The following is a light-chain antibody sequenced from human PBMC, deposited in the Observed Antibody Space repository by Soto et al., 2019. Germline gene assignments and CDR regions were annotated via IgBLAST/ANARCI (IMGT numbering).Light chain of an antibody. Sequence: ERVMTQSPDTLSVSPGERITLSCRASQSVSSNLAWYQQKPGQAPRLLIYAASTRATGIPARFSGSGSGTEFTLTISSLQSEDFAVYYCQQYNNWPRTFGQGTKVDIK. CDR2: AAS. CDR3: QQYNNWPRT. CDR1: QSVSSN. V-gene: IGKV3-15*01. J-gene: IGKJ1*01.